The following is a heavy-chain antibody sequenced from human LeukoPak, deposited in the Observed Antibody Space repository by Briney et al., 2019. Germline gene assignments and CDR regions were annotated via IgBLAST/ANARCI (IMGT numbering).Heavy chain of an antibody. CDR1: GYTFTSYG. J-gene: IGHJ1*01. CDR3: ARAPYCSSTSCYLSEYFQH. V-gene: IGHV1-18*01. D-gene: IGHD2-2*01. Sequence: ASVKVSCKASGYTFTSYGISWVRQAPGQGLEWMGWISAYNGNTNYAQKLQGRVTMTTDTSTSTAYMELRSLRSGDTAVYYCARAPYCSSTSCYLSEYFQHWGQGTLVTVSS. CDR2: ISAYNGNT.